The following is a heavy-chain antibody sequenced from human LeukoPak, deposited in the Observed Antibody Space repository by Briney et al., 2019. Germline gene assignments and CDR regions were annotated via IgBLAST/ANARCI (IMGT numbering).Heavy chain of an antibody. CDR3: ARDLGGSGPYGMDV. CDR2: IYSGGST. J-gene: IGHJ6*02. V-gene: IGHV3-66*01. D-gene: IGHD3-10*01. Sequence: GGSLRLSCAASGFTVSSNYMSRVRQAPGKGLEWVSVIYSGGSTYYADSVKGRFTISRDNSKNTLYLQMNSLRAEDTAVYYCARDLGGSGPYGMDVWGQGTTVTVSS. CDR1: GFTVSSNY.